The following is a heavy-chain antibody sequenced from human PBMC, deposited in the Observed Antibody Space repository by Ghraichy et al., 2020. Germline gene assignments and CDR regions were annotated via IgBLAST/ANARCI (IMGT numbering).Heavy chain of an antibody. Sequence: ASVKVSCKVSGYTLTELSMHWVRQAPGKGLEWMGGFDPEDGETIYAQKFQGRVTMTEDTSTDTAYMELSSLRSEDTAVYYCATDLPVYYYGSGSYPHWGQGTLVTVSS. D-gene: IGHD3-10*01. J-gene: IGHJ4*02. CDR2: FDPEDGET. V-gene: IGHV1-24*01. CDR3: ATDLPVYYYGSGSYPH. CDR1: GYTLTELS.